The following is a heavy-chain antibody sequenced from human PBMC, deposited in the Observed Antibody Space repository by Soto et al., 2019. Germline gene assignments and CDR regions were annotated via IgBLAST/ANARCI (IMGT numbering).Heavy chain of an antibody. Sequence: ASVKVSCKASGYTFTSYDINWARQATGQGLEWMGWMNPNSGNTGYAQKFQGRVTMTRNTSISTAYMELSSLRSEDTAVYYCARIGDTAMVMSGMDVWGQGTTVTVSS. CDR3: ARIGDTAMVMSGMDV. V-gene: IGHV1-8*01. CDR1: GYTFTSYD. CDR2: MNPNSGNT. J-gene: IGHJ6*02. D-gene: IGHD5-18*01.